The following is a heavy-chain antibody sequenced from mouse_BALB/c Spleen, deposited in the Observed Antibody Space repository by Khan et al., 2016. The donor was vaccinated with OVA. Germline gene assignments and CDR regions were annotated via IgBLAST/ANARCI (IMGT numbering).Heavy chain of an antibody. CDR3: ARELTGTGYFDY. Sequence: EVELVESGPSLVKPSKTLSLTCSVTGDSITSGYWDWIRKFPGNKLEYMGYISYTGSTFYNPSLRSRISITRDTSKNQYFLHLSSVTTEDTATYYCARELTGTGYFDYWGQGTTLTVSS. V-gene: IGHV3-8*02. J-gene: IGHJ2*01. D-gene: IGHD4-1*01. CDR1: GDSITSGY. CDR2: ISYTGST.